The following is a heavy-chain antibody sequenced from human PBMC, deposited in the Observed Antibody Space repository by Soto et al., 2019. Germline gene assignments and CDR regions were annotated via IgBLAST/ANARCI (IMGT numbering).Heavy chain of an antibody. D-gene: IGHD3-10*01. CDR3: ATTMVRGVIITAPYDY. CDR1: GGSISSSSYY. V-gene: IGHV4-39*01. CDR2: IYYSGST. J-gene: IGHJ4*02. Sequence: QLQLQESGPGLVKPSETLSLTCTVSGGSISSSSYYWSWIRQPPGKGLEWIGSIYYSGSTYYNPSLKSRVTISVDTSKNQFSLKLSSVTAADTAVYYCATTMVRGVIITAPYDYWGQGTLVTVSS.